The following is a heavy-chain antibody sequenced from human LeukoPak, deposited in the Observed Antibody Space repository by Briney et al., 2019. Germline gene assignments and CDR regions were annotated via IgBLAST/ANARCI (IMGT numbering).Heavy chain of an antibody. J-gene: IGHJ4*02. CDR2: IFYSGTT. Sequence: PETLSLTCTVSGTSINSYYWSWIRQPPGKGLEWIGYIFYSGTTNCNPSLKSRVTMSVDTSKNQFSLELSSVTAADSAVYYCARTARVLDSWGQGTLVTVSS. CDR1: GTSINSYY. CDR3: ARTARVLDS. V-gene: IGHV4-59*01.